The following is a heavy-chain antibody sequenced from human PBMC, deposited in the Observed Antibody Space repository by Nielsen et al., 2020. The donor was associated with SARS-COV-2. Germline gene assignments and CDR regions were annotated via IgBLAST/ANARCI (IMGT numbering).Heavy chain of an antibody. D-gene: IGHD3-22*01. J-gene: IGHJ6*02. CDR1: GYTFVSYG. CDR3: ARDEASRGFPSSYYYGMDV. V-gene: IGHV1-18*01. CDR2: ISAYNGNT. Sequence: ASVKVSCKASGYTFVSYGISWVRQAPGQGLEWMGWISAYNGNTKYAQKLQGRVTMTTDTSTSTAYMELRSLRSDDTAVYFCARDEASRGFPSSYYYGMDVWGQETTVTVSS.